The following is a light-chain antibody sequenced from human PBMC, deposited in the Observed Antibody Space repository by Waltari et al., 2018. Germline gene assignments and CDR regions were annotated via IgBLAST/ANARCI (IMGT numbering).Light chain of an antibody. CDR1: ELGDKF. Sequence: SYELTQPPSVSVSPGQTASITCSGDELGDKFACWYQQKPGQSPVLVIYEDNRRPSGIPDRYSGSNSGNTATLTISGTQARDEADYYCQAWDSSTAWVFGGGTKLTVL. CDR3: QAWDSSTAWV. CDR2: EDN. J-gene: IGLJ2*01. V-gene: IGLV3-1*01.